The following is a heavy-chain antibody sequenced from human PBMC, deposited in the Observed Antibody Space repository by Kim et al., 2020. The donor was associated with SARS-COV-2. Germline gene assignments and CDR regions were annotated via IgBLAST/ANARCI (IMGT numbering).Heavy chain of an antibody. Sequence: QKFQGRVTITRDTSANTAYMELSSLRSEDTAVYYCARVGRGSGFYYYGMDVWGQGTTVTVSS. D-gene: IGHD3-10*01. CDR3: ARVGRGSGFYYYGMDV. V-gene: IGHV1-3*01. J-gene: IGHJ6*02.